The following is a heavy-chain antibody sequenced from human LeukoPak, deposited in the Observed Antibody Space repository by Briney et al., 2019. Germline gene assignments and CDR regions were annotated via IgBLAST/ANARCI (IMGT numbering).Heavy chain of an antibody. CDR3: ARGSKAAPGTFDY. CDR2: IYYTGST. CDR1: GGSISSYY. D-gene: IGHD6-13*01. Sequence: PSETLSLTCTVSGGSISSYYWSWIRQPPGKGLEWIGYIYYTGSTVYNPSLKSRVAISVDTSKNQLPLKLSSVTAADTAVYYCARGSKAAPGTFDYWGQGTLVTVSS. J-gene: IGHJ4*02. V-gene: IGHV4-59*01.